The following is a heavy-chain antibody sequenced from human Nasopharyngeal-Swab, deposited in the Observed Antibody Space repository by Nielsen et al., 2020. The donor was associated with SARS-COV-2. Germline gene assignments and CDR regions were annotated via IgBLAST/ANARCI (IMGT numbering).Heavy chain of an antibody. Sequence: GGSLRLSCAASGFTFDDYTMHWVRQAPGKGLEWVSLISWDGGSTYYADSVKGRFTISRDNSKNSLYLQMNSLRTEDTALYYCAKGLGYCSSTSCYAGNENYGMDVWGQGTTVTVSS. CDR2: ISWDGGST. CDR3: AKGLGYCSSTSCYAGNENYGMDV. CDR1: GFTFDDYT. J-gene: IGHJ6*02. V-gene: IGHV3-43*01. D-gene: IGHD2-2*01.